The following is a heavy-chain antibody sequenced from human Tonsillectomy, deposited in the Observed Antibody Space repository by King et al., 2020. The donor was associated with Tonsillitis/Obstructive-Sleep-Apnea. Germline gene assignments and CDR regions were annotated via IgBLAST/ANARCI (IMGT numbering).Heavy chain of an antibody. CDR3: ARNDIIVLPAAIHAFDI. V-gene: IGHV4-4*07. D-gene: IGHD2-2*01. CDR1: GGSISSYY. J-gene: IGHJ3*02. CDR2: IYTSGST. Sequence: QVQLQESGPGLVKPSETLSLTCTVSGGSISSYYWSWLRQPAGKGLEWIGRIYTSGSTNYNPSLKSRVTMSVDTSKNQFSLKLSSVTAADTAVYYWARNDIIVLPAAIHAFDIWGQGTMVTVSS.